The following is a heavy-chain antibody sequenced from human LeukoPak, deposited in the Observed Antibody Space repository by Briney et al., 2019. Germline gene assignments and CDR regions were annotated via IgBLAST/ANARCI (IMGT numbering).Heavy chain of an antibody. Sequence: SETLSLTCTVSGGSISSYYWSWIRQPPGKGLECIGYIYYSGSTNYNPSLKSRVTISVDTSKNQFSLKLSSVTAADTAVYYCARDSGNSGYYYYGLDVWGQGTTVTVSS. CDR1: GGSISSYY. CDR2: IYYSGST. V-gene: IGHV4-59*01. J-gene: IGHJ6*02. D-gene: IGHD4-23*01. CDR3: ARDSGNSGYYYYGLDV.